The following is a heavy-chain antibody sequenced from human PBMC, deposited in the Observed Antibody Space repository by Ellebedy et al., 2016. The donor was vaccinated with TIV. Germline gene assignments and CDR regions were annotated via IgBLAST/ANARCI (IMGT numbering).Heavy chain of an antibody. J-gene: IGHJ4*02. CDR1: GITVSSTY. V-gene: IGHV3-66*04. CDR3: ARRLTGEDYYADFAY. CDR2: IYSGCST. Sequence: PGGSLRLSCAASGITVSSTYMHWVRQAPGKGLEWVSGIYSGCSTYYADSVKGRFSISSDNSKNTLYLQRNSLRAEDTAVYYCARRLTGEDYYADFAYWGQGTLVTVSS. D-gene: IGHD3-22*01.